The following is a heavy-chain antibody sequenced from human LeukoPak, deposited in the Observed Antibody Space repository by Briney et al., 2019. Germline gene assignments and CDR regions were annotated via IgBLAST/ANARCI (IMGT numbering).Heavy chain of an antibody. J-gene: IGHJ5*02. D-gene: IGHD4-11*01. Sequence: ASVKVSCKASGGTFSSYAISWVRQAPGQGLEWMGGIIPIFGTANYAQKFQGRVTITADESTSTAYMELSSLRSEDAAVYYCARLYSNVNWFDPWGQGTLVTVSS. CDR1: GGTFSSYA. V-gene: IGHV1-69*01. CDR2: IIPIFGTA. CDR3: ARLYSNVNWFDP.